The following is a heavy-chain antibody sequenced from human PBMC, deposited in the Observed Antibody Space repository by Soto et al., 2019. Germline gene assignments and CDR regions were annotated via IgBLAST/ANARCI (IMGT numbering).Heavy chain of an antibody. CDR1: GFTFRTLA. V-gene: IGHV3-23*01. CDR3: AKSGPTNYFDF. Sequence: LRLYCSASGFTFRTLAMKWYRQAPGKGLEWVSGITGGSGFTFYADSVKGRFTISRDDSEKTLFLQMSSLRAEDTATYYCAKSGPTNYFDFWGQGTLVTVSS. J-gene: IGHJ4*02. D-gene: IGHD1-26*01. CDR2: ITGGSGFT.